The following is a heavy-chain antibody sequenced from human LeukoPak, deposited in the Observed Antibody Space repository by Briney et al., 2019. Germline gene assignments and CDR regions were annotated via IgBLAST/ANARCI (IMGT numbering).Heavy chain of an antibody. CDR1: GGSFSGYY. J-gene: IGHJ4*02. CDR3: AREYYYDSSGRTGDFDY. Sequence: SETLSLTCAVYGGSFSGYYWSWIRQPPGKGLEWIGEINHSGGTKYSPSLKSRVTISIDTSKNQFSLKLSSVTATDTAVYYCAREYYYDSSGRTGDFDYWGQGTLVTVSS. V-gene: IGHV4-34*01. CDR2: INHSGGT. D-gene: IGHD3-22*01.